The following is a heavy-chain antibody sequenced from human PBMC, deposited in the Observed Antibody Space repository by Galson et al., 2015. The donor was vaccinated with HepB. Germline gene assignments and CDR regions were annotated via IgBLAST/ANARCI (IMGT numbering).Heavy chain of an antibody. D-gene: IGHD6-19*01. CDR3: TSGPIAVAGQFDY. V-gene: IGHV3-73*01. CDR2: IRSKANSYAT. CDR1: GFTFSDSA. Sequence: SLRLSCAASGFTFSDSAMHWVRQASGTGLEWVGRIRSKANSYATAYAASVKGRFTISRDDSKNTAYLQMNSLKTEDTAVYYCTSGPIAVAGQFDYWGQGTLVTVSS. J-gene: IGHJ4*02.